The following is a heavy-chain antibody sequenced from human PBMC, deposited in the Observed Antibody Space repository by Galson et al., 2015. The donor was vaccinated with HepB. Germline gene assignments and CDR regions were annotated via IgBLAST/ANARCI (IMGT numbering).Heavy chain of an antibody. CDR3: ARGPLYHSGLDV. J-gene: IGHJ6*02. V-gene: IGHV3-74*03. CDR1: GFFFSGYW. CDR2: VNSDGSDP. Sequence: LRLSCAASGFFFSGYWMHWVRQVPGKGLVWVSRVNSDGSDPTYADSVEGRFTISRDHAKTALYLEMNSLRREDTAVYYCARGPLYHSGLDVWGQGTTVTVSS. D-gene: IGHD3-22*01.